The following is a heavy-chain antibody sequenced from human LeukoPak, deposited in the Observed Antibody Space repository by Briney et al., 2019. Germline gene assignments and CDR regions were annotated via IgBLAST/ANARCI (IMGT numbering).Heavy chain of an antibody. CDR1: GFTFDDYA. V-gene: IGHV3-9*01. CDR3: AKDIAAAGNYGMDV. J-gene: IGHJ6*02. D-gene: IGHD6-13*01. Sequence: GGSLRLSCAASGFTFDDYAMHWVRQAPGKGLEWVSGISWDSGSIGYADSVKGRFTISRDNAKNSLYLQMNSLRAEDTALYYCAKDIAAAGNYGMDVWGQGTTVTVSS. CDR2: ISWDSGSI.